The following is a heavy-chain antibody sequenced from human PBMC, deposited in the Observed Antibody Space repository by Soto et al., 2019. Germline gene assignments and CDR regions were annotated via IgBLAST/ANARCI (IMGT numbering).Heavy chain of an antibody. CDR3: AREVRGGFTGIFDQ. V-gene: IGHV4-4*07. J-gene: IGHJ4*02. CDR1: GDSISDYFY. Sequence: QVQLQRSGPGQVKPSETLSLTYTVSGDSISDYFYWSWIRQPAGKGLEWIGRIYTDGTTKYNPSLKSRVTLSLDKSKNQFSLRLSSVTAADTAVYYFAREVRGGFTGIFDQWGRGSRVTVSS. D-gene: IGHD2-15*01. CDR2: IYTDGTT.